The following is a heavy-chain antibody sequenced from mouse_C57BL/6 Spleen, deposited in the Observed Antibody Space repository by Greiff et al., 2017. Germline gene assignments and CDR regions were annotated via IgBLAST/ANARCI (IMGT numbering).Heavy chain of an antibody. Sequence: VQLKESGAELVRPGASVKLSCTASGFNIKDYYMHWVKQRPEQGLEWIGRIDPEDGDTEYDPKFQGKATMTADTSSNSAYLQLSSLTSEDTAVYYCTTWEGYDDYYAMDYWGQGTSVTVSS. V-gene: IGHV14-1*01. CDR1: GFNIKDYY. J-gene: IGHJ4*01. CDR2: IDPEDGDT. CDR3: TTWEGYDDYYAMDY. D-gene: IGHD2-2*01.